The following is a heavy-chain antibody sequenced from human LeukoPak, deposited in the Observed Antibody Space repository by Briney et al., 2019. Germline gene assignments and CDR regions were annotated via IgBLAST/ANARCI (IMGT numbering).Heavy chain of an antibody. Sequence: NPSETLSLTCTVSGGSINSGDYYWSWIRHPPGKGLEWIGYIYYSGSTNYNPSLKSRVTISVDTSKNQFSLKLSSVTAADTAVYYCARDRIPPYSSSSGFDYWGQGTLVTVSS. CDR3: ARDRIPPYSSSSGFDY. CDR1: GGSINSGDYY. CDR2: IYYSGST. D-gene: IGHD6-6*01. J-gene: IGHJ4*02. V-gene: IGHV4-61*08.